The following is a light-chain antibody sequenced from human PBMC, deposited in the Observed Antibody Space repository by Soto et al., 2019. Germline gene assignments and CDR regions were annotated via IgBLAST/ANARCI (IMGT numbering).Light chain of an antibody. J-gene: IGKJ3*01. CDR2: DAS. Sequence: ESVLTQSPFTLSLSPGERATLSCRASQSVSSRSLAWYQQKPGQAPRLLIYDASSRATGIPDRFSGSGSGTDFSLTISRLEPEDFAVYYCQQYERGFTFGPGTKVDIK. CDR3: QQYERGFT. CDR1: QSVSSRS. V-gene: IGKV3-20*01.